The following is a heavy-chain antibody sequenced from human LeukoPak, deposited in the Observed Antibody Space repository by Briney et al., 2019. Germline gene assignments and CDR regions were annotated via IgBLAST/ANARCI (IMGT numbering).Heavy chain of an antibody. CDR3: ASAIAVAGTGFDY. CDR1: GFTFSSYG. D-gene: IGHD6-19*01. CDR2: ISYDGSNK. J-gene: IGHJ4*02. V-gene: IGHV3-30*03. Sequence: GGSLRLSCAASGFTFSSYGMHWVRQAPGKGLEWVAVISYDGSNKYYADSVKGRFTISRDNSKNTLYLQMNSLRAEDTAVYYCASAIAVAGTGFDYRGQGTLVTVSS.